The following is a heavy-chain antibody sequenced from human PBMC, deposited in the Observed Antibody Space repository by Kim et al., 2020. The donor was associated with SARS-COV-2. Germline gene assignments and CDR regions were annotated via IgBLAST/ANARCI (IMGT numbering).Heavy chain of an antibody. Sequence: GGSLRLSCAASGFTFSSYGMHWVRQAPGKGLEWVAVIWYDGSNKYYADSVKGRFTISRDNSKNTLYLQMNSLRAEDTAVYYCARALYSGSSWYDKTLFDYWGQGTLVTVSS. D-gene: IGHD6-13*01. V-gene: IGHV3-33*01. J-gene: IGHJ4*02. CDR3: ARALYSGSSWYDKTLFDY. CDR2: IWYDGSNK. CDR1: GFTFSSYG.